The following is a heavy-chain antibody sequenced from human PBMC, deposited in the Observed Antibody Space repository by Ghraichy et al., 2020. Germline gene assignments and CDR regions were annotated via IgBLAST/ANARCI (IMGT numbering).Heavy chain of an antibody. J-gene: IGHJ2*01. V-gene: IGHV4-4*09. D-gene: IGHD3-22*01. Sequence: SETLSLTCTVSGGSISSYYWSWIRQPPGKGLEWIAYIYTSGSTNYNPSLKSRVTISVDTSKNQFSLKLSSVTAADTAVYYCARQADYYDSSGYWGYFDLWGRGTLVTVSS. CDR1: GGSISSYY. CDR3: ARQADYYDSSGYWGYFDL. CDR2: IYTSGST.